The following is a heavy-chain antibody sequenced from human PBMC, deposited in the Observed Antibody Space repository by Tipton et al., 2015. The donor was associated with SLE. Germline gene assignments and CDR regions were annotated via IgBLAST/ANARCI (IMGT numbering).Heavy chain of an antibody. V-gene: IGHV4-59*11. CDR2: IYYSGST. D-gene: IGHD6-13*01. J-gene: IGHJ5*02. Sequence: TLSLTCTVSGGSISSHYWSWIRQLPGKGLEWIGYIYYSGSTNYNPSLKSRVTISVDTSKNQFSLKLSSVTAADTAVYYCASQFSGYSSPWFDPWGQGTLVTASS. CDR3: ASQFSGYSSPWFDP. CDR1: GGSISSHY.